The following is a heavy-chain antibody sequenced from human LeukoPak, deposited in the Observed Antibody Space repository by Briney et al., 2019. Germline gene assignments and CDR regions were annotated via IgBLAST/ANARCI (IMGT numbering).Heavy chain of an antibody. Sequence: GGSLRLSCAASGFTVSSNYMSWVRQAPGKGLEWVSVISDGGSTSYADSVKGRFTISRDNSKNTLYLQMNSLRAEDTAVYYCARDPVNMVATSIYFDYWGQGTLVTVSS. V-gene: IGHV3-53*05. CDR3: ARDPVNMVATSIYFDY. CDR2: ISDGGST. D-gene: IGHD5-12*01. J-gene: IGHJ4*02. CDR1: GFTVSSNY.